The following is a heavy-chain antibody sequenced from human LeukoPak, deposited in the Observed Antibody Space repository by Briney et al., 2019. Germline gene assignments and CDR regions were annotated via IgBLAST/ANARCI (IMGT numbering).Heavy chain of an antibody. CDR3: ARVAGRGNGYNIPRFDY. V-gene: IGHV1-18*01. CDR2: ISAYNGNT. CDR1: GYTLTSYG. D-gene: IGHD5-24*01. J-gene: IGHJ4*02. Sequence: ASVKVSCKASGYTLTSYGISWVRQAPGRGLEWMGWISAYNGNTNYAQKLQGRVTMTTDTSTSTAYMELSSLRSEDTAVYYCARVAGRGNGYNIPRFDYWGQGTLVTVSS.